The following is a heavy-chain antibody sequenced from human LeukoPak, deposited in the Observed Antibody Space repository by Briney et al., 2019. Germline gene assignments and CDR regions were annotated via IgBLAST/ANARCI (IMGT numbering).Heavy chain of an antibody. CDR1: GGSFSGYY. V-gene: IGHV4-34*01. CDR3: ARGRYVSITIFGVPTRGKFDY. CDR2: INHSGST. Sequence: SETLSLTCAVYGGSFSGYYWSWIRQPPGKGLEWIGEINHSGSTNYNPSLKSRVTISVDTSKNQFSLKLSSVTAADAAVYYCARGRYVSITIFGVPTRGKFDYWGQGTLVTVSS. J-gene: IGHJ4*02. D-gene: IGHD3-3*01.